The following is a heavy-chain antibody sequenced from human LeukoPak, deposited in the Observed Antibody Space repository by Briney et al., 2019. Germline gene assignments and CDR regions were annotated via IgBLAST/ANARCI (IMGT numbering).Heavy chain of an antibody. D-gene: IGHD3-16*01. CDR3: ARENDQGFDY. CDR1: GFTFSNYA. CDR2: FGTRSSSI. V-gene: IGHV3-21*01. Sequence: GGSLRLSCAASGFTFSNYAMNWVRQAPGKGLEWVSSFGTRSSSIYYAHSVTGRFIVSRDNAKNSLFLQMNSLRAEDTAVYYCARENDQGFDYWGQGTLVTVST. J-gene: IGHJ4*02.